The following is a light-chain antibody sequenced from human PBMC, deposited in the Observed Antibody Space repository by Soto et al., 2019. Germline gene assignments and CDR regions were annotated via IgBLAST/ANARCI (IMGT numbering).Light chain of an antibody. J-gene: IGLJ3*02. CDR3: GTWDNSLSTVL. CDR2: DNN. V-gene: IGLV1-51*01. CDR1: SSNIGSNH. Sequence: QSVLTQPPSVSAAPGQKVTISCSGSSSNIGSNHVSWYQQLPKTAPKLLIYDNNKRPSGIPDRFSGSKSGTSATLGITGLQTGDEADYYCGTWDNSLSTVLFGGGTKLTVL.